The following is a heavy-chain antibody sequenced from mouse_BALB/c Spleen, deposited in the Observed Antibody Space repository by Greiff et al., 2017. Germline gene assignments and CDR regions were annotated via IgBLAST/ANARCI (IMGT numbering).Heavy chain of an antibody. V-gene: IGHV1-69*02. CDR1: GYTFTSYW. CDR2: IDPSDSYT. J-gene: IGHJ2*01. Sequence: QVQLQQPGAALVKPGASVKLSCTASGYTFTSYWMHWVKQRPGQGLEWIGEIDPSDSYTNYNQKFKGKATLTVDKSSSTAYMQLSSLTSEDSAVYYCARGGGNYGDYWGQGTTLTVSS. D-gene: IGHD2-1*01. CDR3: ARGGGNYGDY.